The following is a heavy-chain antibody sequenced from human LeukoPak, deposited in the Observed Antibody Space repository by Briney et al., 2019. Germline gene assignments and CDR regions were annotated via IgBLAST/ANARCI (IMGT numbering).Heavy chain of an antibody. J-gene: IGHJ4*02. CDR3: AREPPRGRGSYYFDY. D-gene: IGHD3-10*01. V-gene: IGHV1-2*02. CDR1: GYTFTGYY. Sequence: ASVKVSCKPSGYTFTGYYMHWVRQAPGQGLEWMGWINPNSGATNYAQKFQDRVTVTRDTSINTAYMELSRLRSDDTAVYYCAREPPRGRGSYYFDYWGQGTLVTVSS. CDR2: INPNSGAT.